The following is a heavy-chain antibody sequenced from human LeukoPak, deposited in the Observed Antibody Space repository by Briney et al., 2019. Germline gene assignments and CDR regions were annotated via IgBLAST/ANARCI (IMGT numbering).Heavy chain of an antibody. V-gene: IGHV3-30*03. CDR3: ARESSGGFDN. J-gene: IGHJ4*02. Sequence: SGGSLRLSCAASGFTFSSYALSWVRQAPGKGLEWVTIILYDGSNKYYADSVKGRFTISRDNSKNTVYLQMNSLTAEDTAVYYCARESSGGFDNWAQGTLVTVSS. D-gene: IGHD3-3*01. CDR1: GFTFSSYA. CDR2: ILYDGSNK.